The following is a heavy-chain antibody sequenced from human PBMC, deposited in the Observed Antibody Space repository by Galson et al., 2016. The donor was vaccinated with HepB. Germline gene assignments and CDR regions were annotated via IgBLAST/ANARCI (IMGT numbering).Heavy chain of an antibody. J-gene: IGHJ4*02. V-gene: IGHV3-7*03. Sequence: SLRLSCAASGFTFSSYWMSWVRQAPGKGLEWVANIKQDGSEKYYVDSVKGRFTISRDNAKNSLYLQMNSLRAEDTAVYYCARDLLNLAAPDYWGQGTLVTVTS. D-gene: IGHD6-13*01. CDR2: IKQDGSEK. CDR1: GFTFSSYW. CDR3: ARDLLNLAAPDY.